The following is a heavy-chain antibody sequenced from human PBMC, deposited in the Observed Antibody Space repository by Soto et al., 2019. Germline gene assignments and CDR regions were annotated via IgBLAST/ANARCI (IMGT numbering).Heavy chain of an antibody. J-gene: IGHJ6*02. CDR2: ISAYNGST. D-gene: IGHD2-15*01. CDR3: ARDILGGGKLDYGMDV. CDR1: GYTFTSYG. Sequence: ASVKVSCKASGYTFTSYGISWVRQAPGQGLEWMGWISAYNGSTNYAQKLQGRVTMTTDTSTSTAYMELRSLRSDDTAVYYCARDILGGGKLDYGMDVWGQGTTVIVSS. V-gene: IGHV1-18*04.